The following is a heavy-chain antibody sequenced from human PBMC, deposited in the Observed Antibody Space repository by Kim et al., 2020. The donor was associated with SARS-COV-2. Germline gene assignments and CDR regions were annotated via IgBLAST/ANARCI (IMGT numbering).Heavy chain of an antibody. CDR2: T. CDR3: ARLERSNWFDP. V-gene: IGHV4-30-2*05. D-gene: IGHD3-3*01. J-gene: IGHJ5*02. Sequence: TSYRPSLKSRVAISVDRSKNQFSLKLNSVTAADTAVYYCARLERSNWFDPWGQGTLVTVSS.